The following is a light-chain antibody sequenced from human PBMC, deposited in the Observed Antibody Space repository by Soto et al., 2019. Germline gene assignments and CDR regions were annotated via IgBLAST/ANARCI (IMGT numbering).Light chain of an antibody. V-gene: IGLV3-1*01. CDR2: QDI. Sequence: SYELTQPPSVSVSPGQTANITCSGDKLGDKYASWYQQKPGQAPVLVIYQDIKRPSGIPERFSGSNSGNTATLTISGTQAMDEADYYCQAWDRGSAHVFGTGTKVTVL. CDR1: KLGDKY. J-gene: IGLJ1*01. CDR3: QAWDRGSAHV.